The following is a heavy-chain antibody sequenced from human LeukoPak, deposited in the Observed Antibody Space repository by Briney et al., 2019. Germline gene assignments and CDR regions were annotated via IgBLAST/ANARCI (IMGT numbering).Heavy chain of an antibody. V-gene: IGHV4-30-2*01. CDR2: IYYSGAT. J-gene: IGHJ5*02. CDR1: GGSISNSGYY. D-gene: IGHD1-26*01. CDR3: ARGGVGATTNWFDP. Sequence: SQTLSLTCTVSGGSISNSGYYWSWIRQPPGKGLEWIGYIYYSGATYYNPSLGNRVTISVDTSKNQFSLSLTSMTAADTAVFYCARGGVGATTNWFDPWGQGTLVTVSS.